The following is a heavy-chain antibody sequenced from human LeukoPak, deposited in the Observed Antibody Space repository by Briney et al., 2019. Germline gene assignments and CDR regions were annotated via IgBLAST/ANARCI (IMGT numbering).Heavy chain of an antibody. CDR1: GFAPSNDW. J-gene: IGHJ4*02. Sequence: GGSLRLSCASSGFAPSNDWMNWVRQAPGKGLEWVSRISTDGSMTGYTDSVKGRFTIYRDNAKRILYLEMNNLRVEDTAVYYCASFGQQWLESYWGQGTLVTVSS. CDR3: ASFGQQWLESY. CDR2: ISTDGSMT. D-gene: IGHD6-19*01. V-gene: IGHV3-74*01.